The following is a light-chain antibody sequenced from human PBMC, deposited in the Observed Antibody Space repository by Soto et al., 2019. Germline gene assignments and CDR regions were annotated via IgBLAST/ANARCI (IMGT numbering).Light chain of an antibody. Sequence: QSALTQPRSVSGPPGQSVTLSRTGTNNDIGGFPYVSWYQQVSGKAPKLMISAVTQRPSGVPDRFSGSKSGNTASLTISGLLADDEDDYFCCSYTGSDLLVFGGGTKLPV. CDR1: NNDIGGFPY. CDR3: CSYTGSDLLV. V-gene: IGLV2-11*01. CDR2: AVT. J-gene: IGLJ3*02.